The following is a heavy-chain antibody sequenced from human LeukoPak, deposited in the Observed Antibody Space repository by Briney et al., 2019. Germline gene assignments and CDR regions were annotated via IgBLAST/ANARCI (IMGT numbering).Heavy chain of an antibody. D-gene: IGHD3-3*01. CDR1: GGSISVSNFY. V-gene: IGHV4-39*07. CDR2: VYYTGST. CDR3: ARGRIRFTIFGVARDAFDI. Sequence: KPSETLSLTCTVSGGSISVSNFYWGWIRQPPGKGLEWIGTVYYTGSTYYSPSLKSRVTISVDTSKNQFSLKLSSVTAADTAVYYCARGRIRFTIFGVARDAFDIWGQGTMVTVSS. J-gene: IGHJ3*02.